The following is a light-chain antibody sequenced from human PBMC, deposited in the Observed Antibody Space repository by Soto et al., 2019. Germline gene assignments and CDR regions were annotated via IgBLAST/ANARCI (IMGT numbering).Light chain of an antibody. J-gene: IGKJ4*02. CDR1: HSINRN. CDR2: SAS. V-gene: IGKV3-15*01. Sequence: EIVMTQSPGFLSVSPGERVTLSCRASHSINRNLAWYQQKPGQGPRLLIYSASTRAAGIPPRFSGRGSGTEFTLTISSLQSEDCAVYYCQQYDNWPLLFVGGTKVGSK. CDR3: QQYDNWPLL.